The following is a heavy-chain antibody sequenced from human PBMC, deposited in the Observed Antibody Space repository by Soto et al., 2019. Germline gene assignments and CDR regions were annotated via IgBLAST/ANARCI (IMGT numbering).Heavy chain of an antibody. Sequence: QVQLVESGGGVVQPGRSLRLSCAASGFTFRHYGMHWVRQAPGKGLEWVAVIWYDGSLIYYADSVRGRFTISRDNSKNTLFMEMNSLRAEDTAVYYCARDPSRDWYFDLWGRGTLVTVSS. J-gene: IGHJ2*01. CDR1: GFTFRHYG. D-gene: IGHD2-2*01. CDR3: ARDPSRDWYFDL. CDR2: IWYDGSLI. V-gene: IGHV3-33*01.